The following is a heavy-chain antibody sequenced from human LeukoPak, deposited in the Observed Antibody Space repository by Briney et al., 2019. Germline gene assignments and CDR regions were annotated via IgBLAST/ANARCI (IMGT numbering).Heavy chain of an antibody. CDR2: INHSGST. Sequence: SETLSLTCAVYGGSFSGYYWSWIRQPPGKGLERIGEINHSGSTNYKPSLKSRVTISVDTSKTQFSLKLSSVTAADTAVYYCARVRFLEWLLTGFGWFDPWGQGTLVTVSS. D-gene: IGHD3-3*01. V-gene: IGHV4-34*01. J-gene: IGHJ5*02. CDR1: GGSFSGYY. CDR3: ARVRFLEWLLTGFGWFDP.